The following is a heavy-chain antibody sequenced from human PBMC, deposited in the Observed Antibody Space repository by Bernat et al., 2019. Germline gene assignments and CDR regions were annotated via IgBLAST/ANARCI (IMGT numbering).Heavy chain of an antibody. CDR1: GGSISSGSYY. V-gene: IGHV4-61*02. J-gene: IGHJ6*02. CDR2: IYTSGST. D-gene: IGHD3-10*01. CDR3: ASGVSYYYGSGSDYYYGMDV. Sequence: QVQLQESGPGLVKPSQTLSLTCTVSGGSISSGSYYWSWIRQPAGKGLEWIGRIYTSGSTNYNPSLKSRVTISVDTSKNRFSLKLSSVTAADTAVYYCASGVSYYYGSGSDYYYGMDVWGQGTTVTVSS.